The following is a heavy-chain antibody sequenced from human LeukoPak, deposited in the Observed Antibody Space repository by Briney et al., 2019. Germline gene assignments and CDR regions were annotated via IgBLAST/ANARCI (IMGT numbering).Heavy chain of an antibody. CDR2: INPNSGGT. Sequence: ASVKVSCKASGYTFTGYYMHWVRQAPGQGLEWMGRINPNSGGTNYAQKFQGRVTMTRDTSISTAYMELSRLRSDDTAVYYCARFRFGELSLRGYNWFDPWGQGTLVTVSS. J-gene: IGHJ5*02. CDR1: GYTFTGYY. D-gene: IGHD3-16*02. CDR3: ARFRFGELSLRGYNWFDP. V-gene: IGHV1-2*06.